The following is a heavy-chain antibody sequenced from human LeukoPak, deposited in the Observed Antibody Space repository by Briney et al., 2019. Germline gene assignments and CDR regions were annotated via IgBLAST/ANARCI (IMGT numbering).Heavy chain of an antibody. D-gene: IGHD6-6*01. CDR2: INHIGST. Sequence: SETLSLTRAVSGGSLCGYYWSWIRPPPRKGREWIGEINHIGSTKYNTSLQSRVTISVDTFKNQFSLKLSSVTAADTAVYYCARGGDLTYSCSSGGFDYWGQGTLVTVSS. CDR3: ARGGDLTYSCSSGGFDY. V-gene: IGHV4-34*01. CDR1: GGSLCGYY. J-gene: IGHJ4*02.